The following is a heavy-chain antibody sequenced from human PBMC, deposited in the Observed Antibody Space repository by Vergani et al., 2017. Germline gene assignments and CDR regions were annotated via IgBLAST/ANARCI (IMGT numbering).Heavy chain of an antibody. D-gene: IGHD6-6*01. J-gene: IGHJ6*02. V-gene: IGHV4-59*12. CDR3: ARVGRPAARPPETSYYYGMDV. CDR1: GGSISSYY. Sequence: QVQLQESGPGLVKPSETLSLTCTVSGGSISSYYWSWIRQPPGKGLEWIGYIYYSGSTYYNPSLKSRVTISVDTSKNQFSLKLSSVTAADTAVYYCARVGRPAARPPETSYYYGMDVWGQGTTVTVSS. CDR2: IYYSGST.